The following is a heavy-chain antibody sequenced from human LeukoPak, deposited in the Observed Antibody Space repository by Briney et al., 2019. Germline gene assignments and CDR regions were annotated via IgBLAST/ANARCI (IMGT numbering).Heavy chain of an antibody. V-gene: IGHV4-59*01. CDR3: ARDRTSGATVVLGY. D-gene: IGHD4-23*01. J-gene: IGHJ4*02. Sequence: KPSETLSLTCTVSGGSISSYHWSWIRQPPGKGLEWIGYIYYSGSTNYLPSLKSRVTISVDTSKNQFSLRLSSVTAADTAVYYCARDRTSGATVVLGYWGQGTLVTVSS. CDR1: GGSISSYH. CDR2: IYYSGST.